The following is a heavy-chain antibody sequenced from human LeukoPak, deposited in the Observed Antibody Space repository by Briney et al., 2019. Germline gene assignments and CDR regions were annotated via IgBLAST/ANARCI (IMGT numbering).Heavy chain of an antibody. J-gene: IGHJ4*02. Sequence: GSSVKVSCKASGGTLANHPISWVRQAPGQGLEWMGWISAYNGNTNYAQKLQGRVTMTTDTSTSTAYMELRSLRSDDTAVYYCARSGLAGREGNYWGQGTLVTVSS. CDR3: ARSGLAGREGNY. CDR1: GGTLANHP. V-gene: IGHV1-18*01. CDR2: ISAYNGNT. D-gene: IGHD3-10*01.